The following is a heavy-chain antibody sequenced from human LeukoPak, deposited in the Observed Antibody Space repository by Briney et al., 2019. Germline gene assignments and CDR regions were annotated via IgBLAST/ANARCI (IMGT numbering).Heavy chain of an antibody. CDR3: TKTKDDNSGYYDY. CDR2: ISGSGGST. J-gene: IGHJ4*02. D-gene: IGHD3-22*01. CDR1: GFTFSSYA. V-gene: IGHV3-23*01. Sequence: GGSLRLSCAASGFTFSSYAMSWVRQAPGKGLEWVSAISGSGGSTYYADSVKGRFSISRDNSKNTLHLQMNSLRAEDTAVYYCTKTKDDNSGYYDYWGQGTLVTVSS.